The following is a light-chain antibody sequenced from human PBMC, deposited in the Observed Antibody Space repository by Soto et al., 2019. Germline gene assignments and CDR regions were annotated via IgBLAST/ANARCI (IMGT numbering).Light chain of an antibody. V-gene: IGKV3-15*01. Sequence: EIVMTQSPATLSVSPGERVTLSCRASQSLTSTLAWYQQKPGQAPRLLIYGASARAAGVSDRFSVSGSGTDFTLTISSLQSEDFAVYYCQQFSNNNWPPYTFGQGTKVELK. CDR2: GAS. J-gene: IGKJ2*01. CDR1: QSLTST. CDR3: QQFSNNNWPPYT.